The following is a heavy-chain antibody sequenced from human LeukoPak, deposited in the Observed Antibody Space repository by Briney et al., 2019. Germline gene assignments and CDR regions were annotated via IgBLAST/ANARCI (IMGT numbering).Heavy chain of an antibody. J-gene: IGHJ4*02. D-gene: IGHD6-13*01. CDR1: GXTFSRYE. CDR2: IYSGGYT. V-gene: IGHV3-53*01. CDR3: ARTAAGTFFDY. Sequence: TGGSLRLSWAASGXTFSRYEMSWVRQAPGKGLEWVSIIYSGGYTFYADSVKGRFTISRDNSKNTLYLQMNSLRAEDTAVYYCARTAAGTFFDYWGQGTLVTVSS.